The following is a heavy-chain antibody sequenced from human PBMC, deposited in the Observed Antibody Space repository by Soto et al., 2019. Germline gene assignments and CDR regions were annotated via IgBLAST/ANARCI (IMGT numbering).Heavy chain of an antibody. CDR3: AGSSGYYFFDY. V-gene: IGHV3-33*01. CDR2: IWYDGSNK. J-gene: IGHJ4*02. CDR1: GFTFSSYG. D-gene: IGHD3-22*01. Sequence: QVQLVESGGGVVQPGRSLRLSCAASGFTFSSYGMHWVRQAPGKGLEWVAVIWYDGSNKYYADSVEGRLTISRDNSKNTLYVQMNSLRAEDTDVYYCAGSSGYYFFDYWGQGTLVTVSS.